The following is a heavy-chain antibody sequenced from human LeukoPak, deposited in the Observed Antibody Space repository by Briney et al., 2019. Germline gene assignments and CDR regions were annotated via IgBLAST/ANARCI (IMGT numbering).Heavy chain of an antibody. J-gene: IGHJ5*02. D-gene: IGHD3-10*01. CDR1: GGSISSYY. Sequence: SETLSLTCTVSGGSISSYYWSWIRQPAGKGLEWIGRIYTSGSTNYNPPLKSRVTMSVDTSKNQFSLKLSSVTAADTAVYYCARDEGVRGARLFDPWGQGTLVTVYS. V-gene: IGHV4-4*07. CDR2: IYTSGST. CDR3: ARDEGVRGARLFDP.